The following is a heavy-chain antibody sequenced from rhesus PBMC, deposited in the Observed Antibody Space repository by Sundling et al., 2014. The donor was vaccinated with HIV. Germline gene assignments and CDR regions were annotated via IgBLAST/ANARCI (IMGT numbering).Heavy chain of an antibody. J-gene: IGHJ4*01. CDR3: ARHIARSGWIEIDY. V-gene: IGHV4-169*01. D-gene: IGHD6-31*01. Sequence: QLQLQESGPGLVKPSETLSLTCAVSGGSISSNYWSWIRQAPGKGLEWIGYIYGSGSSTNYNPSLKSRVTLSVDTSKNQFSLKLSSVTAADTAVYYCARHIARSGWIEIDYWGQGVLVTVSS. CDR1: GGSISSNY. CDR2: IYGSGSST.